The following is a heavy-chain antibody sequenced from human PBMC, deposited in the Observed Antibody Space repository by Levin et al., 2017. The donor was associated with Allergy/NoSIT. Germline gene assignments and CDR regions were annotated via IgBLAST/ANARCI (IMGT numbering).Heavy chain of an antibody. Sequence: SQTLSLTCTVSGGSISSSSYYWGWIRQPPGKGLEWIGSIYYSGSTYYNPSLKSRVTISVDTSKNQFSLKLSSVTAADTAVYYCARPYYDYVWGSYRQDAFDSWGQGTMVTVSS. CDR3: ARPYYDYVWGSYRQDAFDS. CDR1: GGSISSSSYY. J-gene: IGHJ3*02. CDR2: IYYSGST. V-gene: IGHV4-39*01. D-gene: IGHD3-16*02.